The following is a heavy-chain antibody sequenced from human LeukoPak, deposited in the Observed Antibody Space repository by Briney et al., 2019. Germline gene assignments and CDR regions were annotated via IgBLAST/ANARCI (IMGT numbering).Heavy chain of an antibody. CDR2: ISSSSSYI. CDR1: GFTFSSYG. Sequence: GRSLRLSCAASGFTFSSYGMNWVRQAPGKGLEWVSSISSSSSYIYYADSVKGRFTISRDNAKNSLYLQMNSLRAEDTAVYYCARGTDYYGSGSYYKRYYYYGMDVWGQGTTVTVSS. J-gene: IGHJ6*02. V-gene: IGHV3-21*01. CDR3: ARGTDYYGSGSYYKRYYYYGMDV. D-gene: IGHD3-10*01.